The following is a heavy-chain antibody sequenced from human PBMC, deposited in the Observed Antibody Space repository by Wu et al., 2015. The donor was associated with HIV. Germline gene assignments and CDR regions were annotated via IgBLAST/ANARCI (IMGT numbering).Heavy chain of an antibody. J-gene: IGHJ6*02. CDR1: GGTFTSTA. V-gene: IGHV1-69*13. CDR3: ARTSPMTTVRTNYHYYGMDV. Sequence: QVQLVQSGAEVKKPGSSVKVSCKASGGTFTSTAVNWVRQAPGQGLEWMGRIIPIFGPANYAQTFQDRVTITADESTRTVYMELSRLRSEDTAVYYCARTSPMTTVRTNYHYYGMDVWGQGTTVHRLL. D-gene: IGHD4-11*01. CDR2: IIPIFGPA.